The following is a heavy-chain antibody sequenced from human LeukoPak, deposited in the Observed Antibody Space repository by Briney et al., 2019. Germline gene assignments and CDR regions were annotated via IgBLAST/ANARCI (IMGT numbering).Heavy chain of an antibody. D-gene: IGHD3-10*01. Sequence: WVRQPPGKGLEWIGSIYYDGSTYYNPSLKSRVTISVDTSKNQFSLRLSSVTAADTAVYYCARVHLQIWFGELSWFDPWGQGTLVTVSS. CDR3: ARVHLQIWFGELSWFDP. CDR2: IYYDGST. V-gene: IGHV4-39*01. J-gene: IGHJ5*02.